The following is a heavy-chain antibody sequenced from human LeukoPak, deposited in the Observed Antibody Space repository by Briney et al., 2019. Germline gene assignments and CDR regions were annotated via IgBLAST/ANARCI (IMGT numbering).Heavy chain of an antibody. CDR1: GFTFSSYA. V-gene: IGHV3-23*01. Sequence: GGSLRLSCAASGFTFSSYAMSWVRQAPGKGLEWVSTIRTNYGSTYYADSVKGRFIISRDNSKNTLYLQMNSLRAEDTAVYYCARDPPRRYYDSSGYSWGQGTLVTVSS. D-gene: IGHD3-22*01. CDR3: ARDPPRRYYDSSGYS. CDR2: IRTNYGST. J-gene: IGHJ4*02.